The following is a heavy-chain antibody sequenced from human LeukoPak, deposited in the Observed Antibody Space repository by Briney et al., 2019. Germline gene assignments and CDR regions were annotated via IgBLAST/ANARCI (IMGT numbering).Heavy chain of an antibody. J-gene: IGHJ4*02. CDR3: VRDRGYSTFDY. Sequence: GGSLRLSCAGSGFPFSNYWMAWVRQAPGKGLEWVANMKEDGGEINYVDSVKGRFTISRDNAKNSLDLQMNSLRVDDTAVYYCVRDRGYSTFDYWGLGTLVIVSS. D-gene: IGHD4-23*01. CDR2: MKEDGGEI. CDR1: GFPFSNYW. V-gene: IGHV3-7*01.